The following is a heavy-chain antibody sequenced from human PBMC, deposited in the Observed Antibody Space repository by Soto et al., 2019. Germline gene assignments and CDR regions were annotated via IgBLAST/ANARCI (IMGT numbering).Heavy chain of an antibody. J-gene: IGHJ4*02. V-gene: IGHV4-31*03. Sequence: SETLSLTCTVSGDSMATGGHYYNWIRQVPGKGLEWIGYVYYSGATHYTPSLRARATISRDTSKNQFSLRLISVTAADTALYYCARDKDLQPIVWGFWGQGIKVTVYS. CDR2: VYYSGAT. CDR3: ARDKDLQPIVWGF. CDR1: GDSMATGGHY. D-gene: IGHD3-16*01.